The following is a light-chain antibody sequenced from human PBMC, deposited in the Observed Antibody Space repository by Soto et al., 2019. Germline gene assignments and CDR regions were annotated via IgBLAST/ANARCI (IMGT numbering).Light chain of an antibody. CDR3: QQYGSSSFT. CDR2: GAS. CDR1: QSVSSSY. Sequence: EIVLTQSPGTLSLSPGERATLSCRASQSVSSSYLAWYQQKPGQAPRLLIYGASSRATGIPDRFSGSGSGTDFTLTISRLEPEEFAVYYCQQYGSSSFTFGPGNKVDIK. V-gene: IGKV3-20*01. J-gene: IGKJ3*01.